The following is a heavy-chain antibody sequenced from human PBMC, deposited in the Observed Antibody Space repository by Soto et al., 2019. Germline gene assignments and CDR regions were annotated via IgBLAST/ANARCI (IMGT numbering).Heavy chain of an antibody. Sequence: GSLRLSCAASGFTVSSNYMSWVRQAPGKGLEWVSVIYSGGSTYYADSVKGRFTISRDNSKNTLYLQMNSLRAEDTAVYYCARGTLGDFWSGYYKTLSYYYYGMDVWGQGTTVTVSS. V-gene: IGHV3-53*01. D-gene: IGHD3-3*01. CDR2: IYSGGST. CDR1: GFTVSSNY. J-gene: IGHJ6*02. CDR3: ARGTLGDFWSGYYKTLSYYYYGMDV.